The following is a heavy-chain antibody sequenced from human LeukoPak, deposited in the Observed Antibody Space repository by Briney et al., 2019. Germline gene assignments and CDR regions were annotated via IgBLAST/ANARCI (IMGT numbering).Heavy chain of an antibody. CDR3: ARGYGDYVSLGAFDI. D-gene: IGHD4-17*01. V-gene: IGHV1-3*01. CDR1: GYTFTSYA. CDR2: INAGNGNT. J-gene: IGHJ3*02. Sequence: ASVKVSCKASGYTFTSYAMHWVRQAPGQRLEWMGWINAGNGNTKYSQKFQGRVTITRDTSASTAYMELSSLRSEDTAVYYCARGYGDYVSLGAFDIWGQGTMVTVSS.